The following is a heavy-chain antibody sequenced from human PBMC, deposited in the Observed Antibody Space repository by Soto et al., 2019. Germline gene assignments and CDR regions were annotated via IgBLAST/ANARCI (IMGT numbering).Heavy chain of an antibody. D-gene: IGHD1-1*01. CDR3: ARQDGRANYYFDY. J-gene: IGHJ4*02. V-gene: IGHV5-51*01. CDR2: IYPRDSDT. CDR1: DYGFVVYW. Sequence: GESLKISCKGSDYGFVVYWIAWVRQMPGKGLEWMGIIYPRDSDTRYSPSFQGQVTISADKSISTAYLPWSSLKASDTAMYYCARQDGRANYYFDYWGQGTLVTVYS.